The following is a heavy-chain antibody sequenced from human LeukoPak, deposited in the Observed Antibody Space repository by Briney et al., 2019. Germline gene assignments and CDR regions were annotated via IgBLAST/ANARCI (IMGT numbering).Heavy chain of an antibody. CDR2: ISSSGSPI. D-gene: IGHD1-20*01. J-gene: IGHJ4*02. V-gene: IGHV3-48*03. CDR3: ARGPSGGNNLWMDY. CDR1: GFTFSSCE. Sequence: GGSLRLSCAASGFTFSSCEMNWVRQAPGKGLERVSYISSSGSPIYYADSVKGRFTISRDNAKNSLYLQMNSLRAEDTAVYYCARGPSGGNNLWMDYWGQGTLVTVSS.